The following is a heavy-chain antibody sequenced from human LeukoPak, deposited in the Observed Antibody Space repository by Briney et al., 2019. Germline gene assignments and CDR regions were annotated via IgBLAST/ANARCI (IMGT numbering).Heavy chain of an antibody. D-gene: IGHD6-13*01. CDR2: INHSGST. CDR3: ARAYSSSWYFNWFDP. CDR1: GGSFSDYY. J-gene: IGHJ5*02. Sequence: PSETLSLTCAVYGGSFSDYYWSWIRQPPGKGLERIGEINHSGSTNYNPSLKSRVTISVDTSKNQFSLKLSSVTAADTAVYFCARAYSSSWYFNWFDPWGQGTLVTVSS. V-gene: IGHV4-34*01.